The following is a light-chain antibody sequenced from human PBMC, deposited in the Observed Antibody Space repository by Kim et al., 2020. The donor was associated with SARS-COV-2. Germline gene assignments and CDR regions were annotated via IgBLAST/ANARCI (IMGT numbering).Light chain of an antibody. J-gene: IGLJ3*02. Sequence: TGETVKMTCGGDDIGSKSVQCYQQKAGPAPVLVMYYDRDRPSGIPDRFSGSNSGNTATLTISRVEAGDEADYYCQVWDSNSDHVLFGGGTQLTVL. CDR3: QVWDSNSDHVL. V-gene: IGLV3-21*01. CDR1: DIGSKS. CDR2: YDR.